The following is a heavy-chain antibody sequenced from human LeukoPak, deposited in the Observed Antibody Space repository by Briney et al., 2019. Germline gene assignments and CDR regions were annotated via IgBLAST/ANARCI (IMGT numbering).Heavy chain of an antibody. Sequence: ASVKVSCKASGYTFTGYYMHWVRQAPGQGREWMGWINPNSGGTNYAQKFQGRVTMTRDTSISTAYMELSRLRSDDTAVYYCARGYYYDSSGYNYFDYWGQGTLVTVSS. D-gene: IGHD3-22*01. CDR1: GYTFTGYY. V-gene: IGHV1-2*02. CDR2: INPNSGGT. J-gene: IGHJ4*02. CDR3: ARGYYYDSSGYNYFDY.